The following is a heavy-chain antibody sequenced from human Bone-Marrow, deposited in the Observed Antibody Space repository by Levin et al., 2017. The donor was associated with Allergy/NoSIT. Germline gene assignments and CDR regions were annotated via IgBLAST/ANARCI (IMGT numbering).Heavy chain of an antibody. CDR3: VKDVGDGGSDPGGRFDY. J-gene: IGHJ4*02. Sequence: PGGSLRLSCAASGFTFDDYAMHWVRQAPGKGLEWVSGITWNSGSIAYADSVKGRFTISRDNAKNSLYLEMNSLRPDDTALYYCVKDVGDGGSDPGGRFDYWGQGTLVTVSS. CDR1: GFTFDDYA. V-gene: IGHV3-9*01. CDR2: ITWNSGSI. D-gene: IGHD1-26*01.